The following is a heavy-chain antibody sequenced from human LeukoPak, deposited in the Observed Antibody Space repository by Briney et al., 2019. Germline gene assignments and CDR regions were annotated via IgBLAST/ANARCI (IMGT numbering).Heavy chain of an antibody. Sequence: AGSLRLSCAASGFTVISNYMSWVRQAPRNGLEWVSVIYSGGSTYYADYVKGRFTSSRDNSKNTLYLQMNSLRAEDTAVYYCARARVRYYYGSRGMDVWGQGTTVTVSS. D-gene: IGHD3-10*01. CDR3: ARARVRYYYGSRGMDV. CDR2: IYSGGST. CDR1: GFTVISNY. V-gene: IGHV3-53*05. J-gene: IGHJ6*02.